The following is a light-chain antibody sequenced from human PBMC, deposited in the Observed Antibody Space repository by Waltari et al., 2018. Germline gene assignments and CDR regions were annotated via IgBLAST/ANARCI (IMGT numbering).Light chain of an antibody. CDR1: ILGNKY. CDR3: QALGTGAWV. J-gene: IGLJ3*02. V-gene: IGLV3-1*01. CDR2: QDT. Sequence: SYELTQPPSVSVSPGQTASITCSGAILGNKYASWNQQKPGQSPLLVIYQDTKRPSEIPGRFSGSKSANAATLTITGTQAMDEADYYCQALGTGAWVFGGGTKLTVL.